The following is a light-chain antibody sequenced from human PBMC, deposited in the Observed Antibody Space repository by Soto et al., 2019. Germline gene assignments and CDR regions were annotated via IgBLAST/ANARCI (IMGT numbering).Light chain of an antibody. Sequence: IVLTQSPATLSLSPGDGATLSCRASQSLSFFLGWYQQKPGQAPRLLIYDASNRATGVPARFLGSGSGTDFTLTISNLEPEDFAVYYCQQRTDGYTFGQGTKLEIK. CDR2: DAS. CDR1: QSLSFF. J-gene: IGKJ2*01. V-gene: IGKV3-11*01. CDR3: QQRTDGYT.